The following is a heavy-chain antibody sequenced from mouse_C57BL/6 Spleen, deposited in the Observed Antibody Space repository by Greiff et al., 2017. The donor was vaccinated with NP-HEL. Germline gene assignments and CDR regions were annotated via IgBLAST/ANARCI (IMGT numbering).Heavy chain of an antibody. CDR3: ARSGEYYGNYPFAY. V-gene: IGHV1-80*01. D-gene: IGHD2-1*01. CDR2: IYPGDGDT. Sequence: QVQLKESGAELVKPGASVKISCKASGYAFSSYWMNWVKQRPGKGLEWIGQIYPGDGDTNYNGKFKGKATLTADKSSSTAYMQLSSLTSEDSAVYFCARSGEYYGNYPFAYWGQGTLVTVSA. CDR1: GYAFSSYW. J-gene: IGHJ3*01.